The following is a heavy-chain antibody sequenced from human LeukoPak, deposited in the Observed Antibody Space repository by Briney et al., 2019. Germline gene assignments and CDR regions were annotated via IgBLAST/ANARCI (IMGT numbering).Heavy chain of an antibody. Sequence: ASVKVSCKASGGTFSSYAISWVRQAPGQGLEWMGGIIPIFGAANYAQKFQGRVTITADESTSTAYMELSSLRSEDTAVYYCAREVVTDDYYYYYGMDVWGQGTTVTVSS. CDR1: GGTFSSYA. V-gene: IGHV1-69*13. J-gene: IGHJ6*02. CDR2: IIPIFGAA. D-gene: IGHD2-21*02. CDR3: AREVVTDDYYYYYGMDV.